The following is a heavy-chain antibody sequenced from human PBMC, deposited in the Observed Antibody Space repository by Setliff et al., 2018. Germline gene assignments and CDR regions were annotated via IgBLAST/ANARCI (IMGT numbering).Heavy chain of an antibody. Sequence: SVKVSCKASGGNLNSYSFSWVRQAPGQGLEWMGRIIPVLDITRYSQKFKGKVTITADKSTGIIYMELTSLRSDDTAVYYCARHPPHPNYLEIVALDSWGQGTLVTVSS. CDR1: GGNLNSYS. V-gene: IGHV1-69*02. CDR2: IIPVLDIT. J-gene: IGHJ4*02. D-gene: IGHD2-15*01. CDR3: ARHPPHPNYLEIVALDS.